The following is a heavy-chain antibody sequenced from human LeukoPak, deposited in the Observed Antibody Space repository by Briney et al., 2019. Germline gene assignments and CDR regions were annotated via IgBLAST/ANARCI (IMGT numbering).Heavy chain of an antibody. CDR1: DFSITSSDYF. J-gene: IGHJ4*02. D-gene: IGHD2-2*03. CDR3: ARYSGSGYGRFYFDY. V-gene: IGHV4-61*02. CDR2: MEISGIT. Sequence: SETLSLTCTVSDFSITSSDYFWSWIRQPAGKGLEWIGRMEISGITNYNPSLQSRVTSSLDTSKNQFSLKLSSVTAADTAVYYCARYSGSGYGRFYFDYWGQGILVTVSS.